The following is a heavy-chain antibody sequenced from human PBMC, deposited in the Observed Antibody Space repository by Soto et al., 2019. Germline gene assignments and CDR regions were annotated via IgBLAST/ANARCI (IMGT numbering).Heavy chain of an antibody. CDR3: ARGRDIVVVVAAEGWFDP. Sequence: QVQLQQWGAGLLKPSETLSLTCAVYGGSFSGYYWSWIRQPPGKGLEWIGEINHSGSTNYNPSLRSPVTISVDTSKNQFSLKLSSVTAADTAVYYCARGRDIVVVVAAEGWFDPWGQGTLVTVSS. D-gene: IGHD2-15*01. V-gene: IGHV4-34*01. J-gene: IGHJ5*02. CDR2: INHSGST. CDR1: GGSFSGYY.